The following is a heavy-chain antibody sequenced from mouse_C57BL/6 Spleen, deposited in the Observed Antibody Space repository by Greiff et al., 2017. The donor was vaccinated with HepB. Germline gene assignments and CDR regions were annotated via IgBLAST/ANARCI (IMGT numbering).Heavy chain of an antibody. Sequence: VKVVESGAELARPGASVKLSCKASGYTFTSYGISWVKQRTGQGLEWIGEIYPRSGNTYYNEKFKGKATLTADKSSSTAYMELRSLTSEDSAVYFCAGGSSSHYYAMDYWGQGTSVTVSS. CDR2: IYPRSGNT. D-gene: IGHD1-1*01. CDR1: GYTFTSYG. CDR3: AGGSSSHYYAMDY. V-gene: IGHV1-81*01. J-gene: IGHJ4*01.